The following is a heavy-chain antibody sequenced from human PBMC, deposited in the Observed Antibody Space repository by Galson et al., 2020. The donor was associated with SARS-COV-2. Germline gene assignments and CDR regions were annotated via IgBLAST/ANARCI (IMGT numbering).Heavy chain of an antibody. CDR3: TREGALVRGVIDYYYYYDMDV. D-gene: IGHD3-10*01. V-gene: IGHV3-49*04. Sequence: TGGSLRLSCTASGFTFGDYAMSWVRQAPGKGLEWVGFIRSKAYGRTTEYAASVKGRFTISRDDSKSIAYLQMNSLKTEDTAVYYCTREGALVRGVIDYYYYYDMDVWGQGTTVTVSS. CDR1: GFTFGDYA. J-gene: IGHJ6*02. CDR2: IRSKAYGRTT.